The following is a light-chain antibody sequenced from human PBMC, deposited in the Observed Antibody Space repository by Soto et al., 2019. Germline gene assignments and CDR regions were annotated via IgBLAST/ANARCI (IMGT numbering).Light chain of an antibody. V-gene: IGKV3-20*01. CDR2: AAS. CDR3: QQYGSSPWT. J-gene: IGKJ1*01. Sequence: EIVLTQSPGTLSLSPGERATLSCRASQSVTSNYLAWYQQKPGQAPRILIFAASSRATGIPDKFSGSGSGTDFTLTISRLEPDDFAVYYCQQYGSSPWTFGQGTKVDIK. CDR1: QSVTSNY.